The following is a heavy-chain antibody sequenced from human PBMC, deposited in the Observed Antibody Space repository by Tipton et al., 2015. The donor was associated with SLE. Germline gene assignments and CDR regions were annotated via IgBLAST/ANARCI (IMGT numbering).Heavy chain of an antibody. Sequence: SLRLSCATSGFTFSNYWMHWVRQIPGKGPVWVSRISGDLTATRHAYSVKGRFTISSDDAKRTVFLQMNSLRYEDTSVYSCARGIADSPNYFDYWVLGTQVTVSS. CDR3: ARGIADSPNYFDY. J-gene: IGHJ4*02. V-gene: IGHV3-74*01. CDR1: GFTFSNYW. CDR2: ISGDLTAT. D-gene: IGHD2-21*01.